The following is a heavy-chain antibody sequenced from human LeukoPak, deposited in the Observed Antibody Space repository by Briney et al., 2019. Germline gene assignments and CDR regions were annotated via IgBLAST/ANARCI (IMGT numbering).Heavy chain of an antibody. V-gene: IGHV3-7*01. CDR3: ARDRSRGFDP. J-gene: IGHJ5*02. CDR2: INENGGDK. Sequence: GGSLRLSCAATGFTFSNYWMTWVRQVPGKGLEWVANINENGGDKYYVDSVKGRFTISRDNAKNSQFLQMNSLRVEDTAVYYCARDRSRGFDPWGQGTLVTVSS. CDR1: GFTFSNYW. D-gene: IGHD6-13*01.